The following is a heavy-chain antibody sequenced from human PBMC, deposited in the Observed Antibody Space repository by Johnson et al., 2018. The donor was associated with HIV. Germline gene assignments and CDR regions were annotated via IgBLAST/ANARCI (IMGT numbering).Heavy chain of an antibody. J-gene: IGHJ3*01. V-gene: IGHV3-7*01. CDR1: GFTFNNYW. Sequence: VQLVESGGDLVQPGGSLRLSCAASGFTFNNYWMSWVRQAPGRGLEWVANIKQDGSEKFYVDSVKGRFTISRDNAENSLYLQMNSLRAEDTAVYYCVRDRSTYSGSYYGWDAFALWGQGTMVTVSS. D-gene: IGHD1-26*01. CDR3: VRDRSTYSGSYYGWDAFAL. CDR2: IKQDGSEK.